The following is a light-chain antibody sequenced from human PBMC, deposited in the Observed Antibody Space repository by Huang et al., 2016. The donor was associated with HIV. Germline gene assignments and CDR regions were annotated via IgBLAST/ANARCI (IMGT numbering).Light chain of an antibody. V-gene: IGKV3-11*01. CDR3: QQRSNWPPVT. J-gene: IGKJ5*01. CDR1: QSISNY. CDR2: HAS. Sequence: EIVLTQSPATLSLSPGERATLSCRASQSISNYLIWYQQKPGQAPRPLIYHASNRATGIPARFSGRGSGTDFTLTISSLEPEDFAIYYCQQRSNWPPVTFGQGTRLDI.